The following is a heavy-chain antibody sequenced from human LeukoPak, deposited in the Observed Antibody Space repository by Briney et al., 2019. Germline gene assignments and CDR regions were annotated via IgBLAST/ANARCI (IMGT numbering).Heavy chain of an antibody. CDR3: ARAGVGTYGMDV. CDR2: IWYDGSNK. V-gene: IGHV3-33*01. Sequence: PGGSLRLSCAASGFTFSSYGMHWVRQAPGKGLEWVAVIWYDGSNKYYADSVKGRFTISKDDSKSTLYLQMNSLRAEDTAVYYCARAGVGTYGMDVWGQGTTVTVS. J-gene: IGHJ6*02. D-gene: IGHD3-3*01. CDR1: GFTFSSYG.